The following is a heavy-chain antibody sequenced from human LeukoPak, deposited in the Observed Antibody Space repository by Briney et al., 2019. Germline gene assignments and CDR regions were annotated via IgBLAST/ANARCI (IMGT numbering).Heavy chain of an antibody. CDR2: IRYDAISK. CDR3: AQDRPYFFDF. CDR1: GFTFSSYG. Sequence: PGGSLRLSCAAPGFTFSSYGMHWVRQAPGKGLEWVAFIRYDAISKYYADSVKGRFTISRDNSKNTLYLQMDSLRREDTAVYYCAQDRPYFFDFWGLGTLVTVSS. J-gene: IGHJ4*02. V-gene: IGHV3-30*02.